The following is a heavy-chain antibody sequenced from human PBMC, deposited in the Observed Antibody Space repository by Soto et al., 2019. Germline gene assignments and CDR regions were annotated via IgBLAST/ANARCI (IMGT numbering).Heavy chain of an antibody. J-gene: IGHJ6*03. Sequence: GGSLRLSCAASGFTFSSYGMHWVRQAPGKGLEWVAVIWYDGSNKYYADSVKGRFTISRDNSKNTLYLQMNSLRAEDTAVYYCARDQATSTGFYYYYYMDVWGKGTTVTVSS. V-gene: IGHV3-33*01. CDR3: ARDQATSTGFYYYYYMDV. D-gene: IGHD4-17*01. CDR1: GFTFSSYG. CDR2: IWYDGSNK.